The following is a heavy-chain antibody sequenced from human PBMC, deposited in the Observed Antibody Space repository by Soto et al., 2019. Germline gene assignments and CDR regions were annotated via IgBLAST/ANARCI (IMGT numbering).Heavy chain of an antibody. V-gene: IGHV4-34*01. D-gene: IGHD2-2*01. CDR1: GGSFSGYY. CDR3: ARGGYDCSSPSCPSPTRYYYYGMDV. CDR2: INHSGST. Sequence: SETLSLTCAVYGGSFSGYYWSWIRQPPGKGLEWIGEINHSGSTNYNPSLKSRVTISVDTSKNQFSLKLSSVTAADTAVYYCARGGYDCSSPSCPSPTRYYYYGMDVWGQGTTVTVSS. J-gene: IGHJ6*02.